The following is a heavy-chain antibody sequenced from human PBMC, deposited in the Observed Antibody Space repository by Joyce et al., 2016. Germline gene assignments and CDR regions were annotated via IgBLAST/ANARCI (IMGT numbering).Heavy chain of an antibody. CDR2: ISPDGSKK. CDR3: ARSPSNSWHTFDS. J-gene: IGHJ4*02. Sequence: QVQLVESGGGVAQPGRSLRLSCAASGFTFNRYAMQWVRQTPGTGLEWVAVISPDGSKKFDSDSVKDRFIISRDNSNKMVFVQMNSLRVEDTGGYYCARSPSNSWHTFDSWGQGTLVSVSS. D-gene: IGHD2-2*01. CDR1: GFTFNRYA. V-gene: IGHV3-30-3*01.